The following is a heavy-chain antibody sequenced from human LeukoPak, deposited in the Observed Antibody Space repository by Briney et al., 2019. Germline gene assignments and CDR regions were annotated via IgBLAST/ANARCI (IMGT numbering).Heavy chain of an antibody. D-gene: IGHD1-14*01. CDR3: ARGAITYYYYMDV. CDR2: IFSNGDT. V-gene: IGHV3-53*01. CDR1: EFTVSRNY. J-gene: IGHJ6*03. Sequence: GGSLRLTCTASEFTVSRNYMLWVRQAPGKGLEWVSLIFSNGDTHYADSVKGRFTISRDNAKNSLYLQMNSLRAEDTAVYYCARGAITYYYYMDVWGKGTTVTVSS.